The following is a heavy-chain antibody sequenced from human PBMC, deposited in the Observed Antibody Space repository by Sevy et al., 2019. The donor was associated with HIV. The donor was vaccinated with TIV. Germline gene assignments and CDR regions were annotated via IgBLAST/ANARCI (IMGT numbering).Heavy chain of an antibody. Sequence: GGSLRLSCAASEFGVSSNHMSWIRQAPGKGMEWVAIIWSDGAYQYHGDSVKGRFTISRDNSKNTLYLQMNNVRVEDTAVYYCARGGYYYDNAAYYALDSWGQGTLVTVSS. CDR2: IWSDGAYQ. V-gene: IGHV3-33*08. CDR3: ARGGYYYDNAAYYALDS. CDR1: EFGVSSNH. J-gene: IGHJ4*02. D-gene: IGHD3-22*01.